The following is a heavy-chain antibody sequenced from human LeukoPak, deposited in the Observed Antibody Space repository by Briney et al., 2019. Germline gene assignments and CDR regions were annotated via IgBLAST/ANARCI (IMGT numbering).Heavy chain of an antibody. V-gene: IGHV5-51*01. J-gene: IGHJ4*02. D-gene: IGHD5-12*01. CDR2: IYPADSDA. CDR3: ARQGATIDPYDY. Sequence: GESLKISCKGSGYSFTTYWIGWARQMPGKGLEWMGIIYPADSDARYSPSFQGQVIISADKSINTAYLQWSSLKASDTAMYYCARQGATIDPYDYWGQGTLVTVSS. CDR1: GYSFTTYW.